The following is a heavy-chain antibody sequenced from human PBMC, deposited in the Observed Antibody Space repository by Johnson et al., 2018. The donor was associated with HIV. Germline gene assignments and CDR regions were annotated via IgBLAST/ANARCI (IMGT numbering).Heavy chain of an antibody. CDR1: GFTFSSYA. CDR2: ISGSGGST. Sequence: EVQLVESGGGLVQPGRSLRLSCAASGFTFSSYAMSWVRQAPGKGLEWVSAISGSGGSTYYADSVKGRFTISRDNSKNSLYLQMNSLRAEDTALYYCAGGRIGAFDIWGQGTMVTVSS. V-gene: IGHV3-23*04. J-gene: IGHJ3*02. D-gene: IGHD2-15*01. CDR3: AGGRIGAFDI.